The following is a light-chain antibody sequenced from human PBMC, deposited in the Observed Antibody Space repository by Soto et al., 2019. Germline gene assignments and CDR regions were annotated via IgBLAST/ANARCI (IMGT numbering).Light chain of an antibody. CDR2: LGS. J-gene: IGKJ1*01. Sequence: DIVMTQSPLSLPVTPGEPASISCRSSQSLLHSNGYYYLDWYLQKPGQSPQLLIYLGSNRASGVPDRFSGSGSGIDFTLKISRVEAEDVGVYYCLQPLQSWTFGQGTKVDIK. V-gene: IGKV2-28*01. CDR3: LQPLQSWT. CDR1: QSLLHSNGYYY.